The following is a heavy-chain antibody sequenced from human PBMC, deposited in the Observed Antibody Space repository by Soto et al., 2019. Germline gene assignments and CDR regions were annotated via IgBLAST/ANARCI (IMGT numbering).Heavy chain of an antibody. J-gene: IGHJ5*02. CDR2: MYHSGTF. CDR3: ARAQFYSGSGNYNNLMFDA. Sequence: SETLSLTCAVSGGSIGGVGYSWSWIRQPPGGGLEWIGYMYHSGTFLKSPSLKTRLTMSLDMSKNQFSLTLNSMTAADTAVYYCARAQFYSGSGNYNNLMFDAWGQGIQVTV. V-gene: IGHV4-30-2*01. CDR1: GGSIGGVGYS. D-gene: IGHD3-10*01.